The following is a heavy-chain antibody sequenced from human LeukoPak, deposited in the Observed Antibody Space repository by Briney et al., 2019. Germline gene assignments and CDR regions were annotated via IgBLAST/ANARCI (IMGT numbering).Heavy chain of an antibody. D-gene: IGHD5-24*01. CDR3: TTMANY. Sequence: GGSLRLSCVGSGFTFSNPWMSWVRQAPGKGLEWVGRIKSKADGETSDYIAPVKGRFTISRDDSKNTVHLQMSSLKAEDTAMYYCTTMANYWGQGTLVTVSS. CDR2: IKSKADGETS. J-gene: IGHJ4*02. V-gene: IGHV3-15*01. CDR1: GFTFSNPW.